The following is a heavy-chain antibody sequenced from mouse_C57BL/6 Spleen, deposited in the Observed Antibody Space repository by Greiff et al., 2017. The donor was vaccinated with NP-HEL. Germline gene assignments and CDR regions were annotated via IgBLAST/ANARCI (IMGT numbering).Heavy chain of an antibody. CDR1: GYTFTSYW. J-gene: IGHJ2*01. Sequence: VQLQQPGAELVMPGASVKLSCKASGYTFTSYWMHWVKQRPGQGLEWIGEIDPSDSYTNYNQKFKGKSTLTVDKSSSTAYMQLSSLTSEDSAVYYCARRYYGSSYNYFDYWGKGTTLTVSS. CDR3: ARRYYGSSYNYFDY. V-gene: IGHV1-69*01. D-gene: IGHD1-1*01. CDR2: IDPSDSYT.